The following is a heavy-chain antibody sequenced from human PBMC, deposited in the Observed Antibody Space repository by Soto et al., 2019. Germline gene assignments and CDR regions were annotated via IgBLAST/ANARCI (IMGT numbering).Heavy chain of an antibody. CDR3: ASVTSTGATFDP. Sequence: SVKVSCKASGGTSSSYAISWVRQAPGQGLEWMGGIIPIFGTANYAQKFQGRVTITADESTSTAYMELSSLRSEDTAVYYCASVTSTGATFDPWGQGTLVTVSP. V-gene: IGHV1-69*13. J-gene: IGHJ5*02. CDR2: IIPIFGTA. CDR1: GGTSSSYA. D-gene: IGHD2-21*02.